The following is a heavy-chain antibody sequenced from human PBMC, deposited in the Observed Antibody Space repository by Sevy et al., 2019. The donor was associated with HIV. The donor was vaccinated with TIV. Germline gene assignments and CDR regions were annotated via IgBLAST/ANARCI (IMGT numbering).Heavy chain of an antibody. V-gene: IGHV3-23*01. CDR2: ISASSGST. J-gene: IGHJ4*02. CDR3: AKISDDSSGYYYGYFDY. D-gene: IGHD3-22*01. Sequence: GGSLRLSCAASGFTFTSYAMGWVRQAPGKGLEWVSGISASSGSTYHADSVKGRFSISRDNSKNTLYLQMNSLRAEDTAIYYCAKISDDSSGYYYGYFDYWGQGTLVTVSS. CDR1: GFTFTSYA.